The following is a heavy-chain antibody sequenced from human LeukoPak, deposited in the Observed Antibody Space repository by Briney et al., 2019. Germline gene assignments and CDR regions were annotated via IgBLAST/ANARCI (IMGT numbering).Heavy chain of an antibody. Sequence: ASVEVSCKASGYTFTSYDINWVRQATGQGLEWMGWMNPNSGNTGYAQKFQGRVTMTRNTSISTAYMELSSLRSEDTAVYYCARGNYDFWSGYYHPYYYYGMDVWGQGTTVTVSS. CDR3: ARGNYDFWSGYYHPYYYYGMDV. CDR2: MNPNSGNT. D-gene: IGHD3-3*01. V-gene: IGHV1-8*01. CDR1: GYTFTSYD. J-gene: IGHJ6*02.